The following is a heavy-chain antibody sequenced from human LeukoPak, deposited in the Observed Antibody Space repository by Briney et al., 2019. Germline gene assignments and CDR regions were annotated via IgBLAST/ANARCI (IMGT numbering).Heavy chain of an antibody. CDR3: ARGGRTNYGMDV. Sequence: ASVKVSCKASGYTFTGYYMHWVRQAPGQGLEWMGWINPKSGGTNYAQKFQGWVTMTRDTSISTAYMELSRLRSDDTAVYYCARGGRTNYGMDVWGQGTMVTVSS. CDR2: INPKSGGT. D-gene: IGHD3-16*01. CDR1: GYTFTGYY. J-gene: IGHJ6*02. V-gene: IGHV1-2*04.